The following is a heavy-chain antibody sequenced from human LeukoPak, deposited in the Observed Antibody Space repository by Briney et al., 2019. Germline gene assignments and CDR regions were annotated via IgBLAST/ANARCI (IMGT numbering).Heavy chain of an antibody. J-gene: IGHJ4*02. D-gene: IGHD5-12*01. CDR2: IWYDGSNK. CDR1: GFTFSSYG. V-gene: IGHV3-33*01. CDR3: ARDRGGYSGYIY. Sequence: PGRSLRLSCAASGFTFSSYGMHWVRQAPGKGLEWVAVIWYDGSNKYYADSVKGRFTISRDNSKNTLYLQMNSLRAEDTAVYYCARDRGGYSGYIYWGQGTLVTVTS.